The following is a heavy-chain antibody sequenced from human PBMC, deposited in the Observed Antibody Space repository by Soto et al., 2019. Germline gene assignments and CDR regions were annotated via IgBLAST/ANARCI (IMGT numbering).Heavy chain of an antibody. V-gene: IGHV3-23*01. Sequence: GGSLRLSCVASGFTFENYAMSWVRQAPGKGLEWVSAISGSGGTTYYSDSVKGRFTISRDNSKNTVYLQMNDLRVEDAAEYFCAKDSWAIFGVPAGEYYAMDVWGQGTTVTVYS. J-gene: IGHJ6*02. CDR2: ISGSGGTT. CDR1: GFTFENYA. D-gene: IGHD3-3*01. CDR3: AKDSWAIFGVPAGEYYAMDV.